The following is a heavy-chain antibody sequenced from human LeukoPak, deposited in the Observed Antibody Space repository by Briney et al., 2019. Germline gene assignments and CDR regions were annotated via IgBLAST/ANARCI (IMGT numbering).Heavy chain of an antibody. J-gene: IGHJ4*02. Sequence: SETLSLTCTVSGGSISSGGHYWSWIRQRPGKGLEWIGYINYSGSTYYNPSLKSRVSISLDTSQNHFSLRLSSVTAADTAVYYCARGDILTGYYHFDYWGQGTLVTVSS. V-gene: IGHV4-31*03. CDR3: ARGDILTGYYHFDY. D-gene: IGHD3-9*01. CDR2: INYSGST. CDR1: GGSISSGGHY.